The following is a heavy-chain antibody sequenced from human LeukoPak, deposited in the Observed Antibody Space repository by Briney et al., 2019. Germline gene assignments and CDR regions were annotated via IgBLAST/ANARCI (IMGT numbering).Heavy chain of an antibody. V-gene: IGHV3-30*04. D-gene: IGHD3-22*01. CDR3: ARINMRVGYDSSGYYGRHFDY. Sequence: GGSLRLSCAASGFTFSSYAMHWVRQAPGKGLEWVAVISYDGSNKYYADSVKGRFTISRDNSKNTLYLQMNSLRAEDTAVYYCARINMRVGYDSSGYYGRHFDYWGQGTLVTVSS. CDR1: GFTFSSYA. J-gene: IGHJ4*02. CDR2: ISYDGSNK.